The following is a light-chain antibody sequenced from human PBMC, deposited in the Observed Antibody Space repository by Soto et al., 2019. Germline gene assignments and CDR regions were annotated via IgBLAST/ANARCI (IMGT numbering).Light chain of an antibody. CDR3: QSYDSSLSGSV. CDR1: SSNIGAGYD. CDR2: GNT. Sequence: QSVLTQPPSVSGAPGLRVTISCTGSSSNIGAGYDVRWYQQLPGTAPKLLIYGNTNRPSGVPDRFSGSKSGTSASLAITGLQAEDEADYYCQSYDSSLSGSVFGGGTKLTVL. V-gene: IGLV1-40*01. J-gene: IGLJ2*01.